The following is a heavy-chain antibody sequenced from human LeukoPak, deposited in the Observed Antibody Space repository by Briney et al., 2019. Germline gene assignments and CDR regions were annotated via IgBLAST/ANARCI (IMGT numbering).Heavy chain of an antibody. D-gene: IGHD1-20*01. J-gene: IGHJ4*02. V-gene: IGHV3-23*01. Sequence: GGSLRLSCAASGFTFTSYAMSWVRQAPGKGLEWVSVLTGDGNTYYADSVKGRFTNSRDDSKNTLFLQMNSLRAEDTAVYFCAKVKWKLIGYFDYWGQGILVTVSS. CDR1: GFTFTSYA. CDR2: LTGDGNT. CDR3: AKVKWKLIGYFDY.